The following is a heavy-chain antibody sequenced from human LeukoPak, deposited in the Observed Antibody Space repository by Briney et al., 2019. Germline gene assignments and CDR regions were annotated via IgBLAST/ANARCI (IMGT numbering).Heavy chain of an antibody. CDR3: AKDLFYYDKGGFDY. V-gene: IGHV3-30*18. CDR1: GFTFSSYG. Sequence: GGSLRLSCAASGFTFSSYGMHWFRQTPGKGLEWVAFISYDGSNQYYADSVKGRFTLSRDNSKNTLYLQMDSLRPEDTALYYCAKDLFYYDKGGFDYWGQGTPVTVSS. J-gene: IGHJ4*02. CDR2: ISYDGSNQ. D-gene: IGHD3-22*01.